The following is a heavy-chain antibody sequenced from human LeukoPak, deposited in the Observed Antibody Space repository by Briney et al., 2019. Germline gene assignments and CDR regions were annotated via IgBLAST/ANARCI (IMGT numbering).Heavy chain of an antibody. CDR3: ARFAAGGSYYYYMDV. Sequence: GGSLRLSCAASGFTFSSYNMNWVRQAPGRGLEWVSSISSSSTYIYYADSVKGRFTISRDNAKNSLYLQMNSLRADDTAVYYCARFAAGGSYYYYMDVWGKGTTVTVSS. J-gene: IGHJ6*03. D-gene: IGHD6-25*01. CDR1: GFTFSSYN. V-gene: IGHV3-21*01. CDR2: ISSSSTYI.